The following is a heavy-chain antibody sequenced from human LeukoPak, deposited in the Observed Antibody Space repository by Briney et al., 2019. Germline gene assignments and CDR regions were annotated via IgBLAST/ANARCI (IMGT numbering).Heavy chain of an antibody. J-gene: IGHJ6*03. D-gene: IGHD3-9*01. Sequence: GGSLRLSCAASGFTFSTYAMHWVRQAPGKGLEWVAFIRYDGSNKYYADSVKGRFTISRDNSKNTLYLQMNGLRAEDTAVYYCAKGAGHFDWLPYYYYYYMDVWGKGTTVTISS. V-gene: IGHV3-30*02. CDR1: GFTFSTYA. CDR2: IRYDGSNK. CDR3: AKGAGHFDWLPYYYYYYMDV.